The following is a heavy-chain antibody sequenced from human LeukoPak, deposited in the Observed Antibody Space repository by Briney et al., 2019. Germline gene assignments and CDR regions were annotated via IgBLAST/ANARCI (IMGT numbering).Heavy chain of an antibody. CDR3: ARAGHCTNGICYTADFDY. CDR2: ITSSGWYT. V-gene: IGHV3-23*01. J-gene: IGHJ4*02. Sequence: GGSLRLSCAASGFTFSSYAMSWVRQAPGKGLEWVSTITSSGWYTYYADSVQGRFTISRDNSNNTLYLQMNSLRAEDTAVYYCARAGHCTNGICYTADFDYWGQGTLVTVSS. CDR1: GFTFSSYA. D-gene: IGHD2-8*01.